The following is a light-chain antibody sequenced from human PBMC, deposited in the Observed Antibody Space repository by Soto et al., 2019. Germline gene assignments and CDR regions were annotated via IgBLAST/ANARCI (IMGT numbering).Light chain of an antibody. CDR3: QQYNNWPPLT. Sequence: EIVMTQSPATLSVSPGERATLSCRASQSVSGNLAWYQQRPGQAPRLLIYGASTRATGIPARFSGSGSGTEFTLTISSLQSEDFAVYCCQQYNNWPPLTFGGGTKVEIK. CDR1: QSVSGN. V-gene: IGKV3-15*01. CDR2: GAS. J-gene: IGKJ4*01.